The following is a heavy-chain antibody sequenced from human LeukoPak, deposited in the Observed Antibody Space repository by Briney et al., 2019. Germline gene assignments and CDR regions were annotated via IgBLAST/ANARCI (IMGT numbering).Heavy chain of an antibody. D-gene: IGHD2-2*01. Sequence: GGSLRLSCAASGFTSSDYTMNWVRQAPGKGLERGSGISVSDDSTYCADSVRGRFTMSRDNSNNMLYLQMNSLRAEDTAVYYCAKDRYCSSTNCPYDYWGQGTLVTVSS. CDR3: AKDRYCSSTNCPYDY. J-gene: IGHJ4*02. CDR2: ISVSDDST. V-gene: IGHV3-23*01. CDR1: GFTSSDYT.